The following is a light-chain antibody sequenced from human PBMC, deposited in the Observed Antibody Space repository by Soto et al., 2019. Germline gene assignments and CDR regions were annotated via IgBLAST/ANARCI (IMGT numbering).Light chain of an antibody. V-gene: IGLV2-14*01. Sequence: ALTQPASVSGSPGQSITISCTGTSSDVGGYNYVSWYQQHPGKAPKLMIFEVTNRPSGVSNRFSGSKSGNTASLTISGLQADDEADYYCSSYTKSSSLFYVFGTGTKVTVL. CDR2: EVT. J-gene: IGLJ1*01. CDR3: SSYTKSSSLFYV. CDR1: SSDVGGYNY.